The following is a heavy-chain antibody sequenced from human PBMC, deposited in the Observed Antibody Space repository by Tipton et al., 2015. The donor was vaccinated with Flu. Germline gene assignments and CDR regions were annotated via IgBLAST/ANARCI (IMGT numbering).Heavy chain of an antibody. D-gene: IGHD3-10*01. CDR2: IHRSGST. CDR3: AREWPDGGFDY. V-gene: IGHV4-38-2*02. J-gene: IGHJ4*02. CDR1: GDSLGSRHF. Sequence: TLSLTCSVSGDSLGSRHFWGWIRQPPGKGLEWIGNIHRSGSTYYNPSLKSRVTMSVDASKNRFSLRLTSVTAADTAVYYCAREWPDGGFDYWGQGTLVTVSS.